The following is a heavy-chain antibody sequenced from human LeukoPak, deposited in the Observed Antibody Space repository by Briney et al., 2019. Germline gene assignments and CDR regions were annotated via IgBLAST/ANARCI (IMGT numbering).Heavy chain of an antibody. V-gene: IGHV3-30*01. Sequence: PGGSLRLSCAASGFTFSSYAMHWVRQAPGKGLEWVAVISYDGSNKYYADSVKGRFTISRDNSKNTLYLQMNSLRAEDTAVYYCARSPGTRGSYWGQGTLVTVSS. D-gene: IGHD5-12*01. CDR1: GFTFSSYA. J-gene: IGHJ4*02. CDR2: ISYDGSNK. CDR3: ARSPGTRGSY.